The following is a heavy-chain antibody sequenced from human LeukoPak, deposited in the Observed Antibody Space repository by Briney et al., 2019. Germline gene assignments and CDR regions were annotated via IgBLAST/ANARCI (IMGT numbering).Heavy chain of an antibody. CDR2: IKQDGSEK. CDR1: GFTFSSYS. D-gene: IGHD3-10*01. V-gene: IGHV3-7*01. J-gene: IGHJ3*02. CDR3: ARSHYYYGSGSHAFDI. Sequence: GGSLRLSCAASGFTFSSYSMSWVRQAPGKGLEWVANIKQDGSEKYYVDSVKGRFTISRDNAKNSLYLQMNSLRAEDTAVYYCARSHYYYGSGSHAFDIWGQGTMVTVSS.